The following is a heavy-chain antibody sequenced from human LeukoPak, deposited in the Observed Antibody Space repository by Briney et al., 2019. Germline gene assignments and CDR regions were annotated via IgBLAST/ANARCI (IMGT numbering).Heavy chain of an antibody. D-gene: IGHD3-9*01. CDR3: ARENSGHLFDY. J-gene: IGHJ4*02. Sequence: SETLSLTCTVSGGSISSGGYYWSWIRQHPGKGLEWIGYIYYSGSTYYNPSLKSRVTISVDTSKNQFSLKLSSVTAADTAVYHCARENSGHLFDYWGQGTLVTVSS. CDR1: GGSISSGGYY. CDR2: IYYSGST. V-gene: IGHV4-31*03.